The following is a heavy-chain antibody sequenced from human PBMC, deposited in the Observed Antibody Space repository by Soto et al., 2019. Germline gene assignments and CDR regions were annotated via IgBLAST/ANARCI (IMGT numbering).Heavy chain of an antibody. J-gene: IGHJ4*02. CDR3: ARDPPPPDY. CDR2: ITAYNGNT. V-gene: IGHV1-18*01. CDR1: GYTFASYA. Sequence: QVQLVQSGAEVKKPGASVKVSCKASGYTFASYAISWMRQAPGKGLEWMERITAYNGNTNYAQKLQGRVTMTTDTPTSTAYMELRSLRSDDTAVYYCARDPPPPDYWGQGTLVSVSS.